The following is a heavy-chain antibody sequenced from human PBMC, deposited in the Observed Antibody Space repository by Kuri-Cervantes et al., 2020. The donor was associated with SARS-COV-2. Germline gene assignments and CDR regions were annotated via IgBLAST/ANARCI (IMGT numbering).Heavy chain of an antibody. CDR3: ARGFGVPWTLGEVGFDY. CDR2: INHSGST. Sequence: SQTLSLTCAVYGGSFSGYYWSWIRQPPGKGLEWIGEINHSGSTNYNPSLKSRVTISVDTSKNQFSLKLSSVTPEDTAVYYCARGFGVPWTLGEVGFDYWGQGTLVTVSS. D-gene: IGHD3-16*01. J-gene: IGHJ4*02. V-gene: IGHV4-34*01. CDR1: GGSFSGYY.